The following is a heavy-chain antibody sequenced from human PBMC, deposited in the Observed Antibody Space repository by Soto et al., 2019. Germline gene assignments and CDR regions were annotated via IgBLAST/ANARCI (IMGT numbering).Heavy chain of an antibody. V-gene: IGHV3-30*18. CDR2: ISCDGSNK. CDR3: AKDPDYGDYIH. CDR1: GFTFSSYG. J-gene: IGHJ4*02. D-gene: IGHD4-17*01. Sequence: GGSLRLSCAASGFTFSSYGMHWVRQAPGKGLERVAVISCDGSNKYYADSVKGRFTISRDNSKNTLYLQMNSLRAEDTAVYYCAKDPDYGDYIHWGQGTLVTVSS.